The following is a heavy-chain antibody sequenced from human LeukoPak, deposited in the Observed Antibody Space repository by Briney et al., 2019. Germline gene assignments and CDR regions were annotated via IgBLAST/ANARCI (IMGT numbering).Heavy chain of an antibody. Sequence: GGSLRLSCAASGFTFISYAMSWVRQAPGKGLEWVSAISVSGGSTYYTDSVKGRFTISRDNSKNTLYLQMNSLRAEDTAVYYCAKDPGVLLWFGELSIWGQGTLVTVSS. J-gene: IGHJ4*02. CDR1: GFTFISYA. D-gene: IGHD3-10*01. CDR2: ISVSGGST. V-gene: IGHV3-23*01. CDR3: AKDPGVLLWFGELSI.